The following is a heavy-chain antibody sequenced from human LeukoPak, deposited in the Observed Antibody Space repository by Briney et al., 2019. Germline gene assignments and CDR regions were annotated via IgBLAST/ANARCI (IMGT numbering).Heavy chain of an antibody. CDR3: ARDYGSGSYCWFDP. CDR2: INWNGGSA. CDR1: EFTFSHYA. V-gene: IGHV3-20*01. J-gene: IGHJ5*02. D-gene: IGHD3-10*01. Sequence: GGSLRLSCEASEFTFSHYAMHWVRQVPGEGLEWVAGINWNGGSAGYADSVKGRFTISRDNAKNSLYLQMNSLRAEDTALYHCARDYGSGSYCWFDPWGQGTLVTVSS.